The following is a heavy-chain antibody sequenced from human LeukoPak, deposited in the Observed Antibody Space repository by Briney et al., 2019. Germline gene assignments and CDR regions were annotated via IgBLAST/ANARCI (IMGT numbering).Heavy chain of an antibody. V-gene: IGHV4-59*11. CDR2: IYYSGST. CDR1: GGSISSHY. D-gene: IGHD4-23*01. Sequence: PSETLSLTCTVSGGSISSHYWSWIRQPPGKGLEWIGYIYYSGSTNYNPSLKSRVTISVDTSKNQFSLKLSSVTAADTAVYYCARVGTVGIADYWGQGTLVTVSS. J-gene: IGHJ4*02. CDR3: ARVGTVGIADY.